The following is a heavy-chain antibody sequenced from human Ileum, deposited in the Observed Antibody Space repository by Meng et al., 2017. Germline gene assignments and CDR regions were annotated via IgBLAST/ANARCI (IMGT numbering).Heavy chain of an antibody. CDR2: IIPIFGTA. D-gene: IGHD2-15*01. J-gene: IGHJ4*02. V-gene: IGHV1-69*06. CDR1: RSTFSSYA. Sequence: SVKVSCKASRSTFSSYAISWVRQAPGQGLEWMGGIIPIFGTANYAQKFQGRVTITADKFTSTAYMELSSLRSEDTAVYYCAREGYCSGGSCYPYYFDYWGQGTPVTVSS. CDR3: AREGYCSGGSCYPYYFDY.